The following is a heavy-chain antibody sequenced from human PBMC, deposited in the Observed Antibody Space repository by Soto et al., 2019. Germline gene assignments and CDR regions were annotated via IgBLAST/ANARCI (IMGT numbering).Heavy chain of an antibody. CDR3: ARQDCISTRCYPPGWFEL. Sequence: PSETLSLTCSVSGRSISSYYGSWIRQPPGKGLEWIGYIYYSGSTNYNPSLKSRVTISVDTSKNQFSLKRSSVTAADTAVYYCARQDCISTRCYPPGWFELWGPRTLDTVSS. CDR1: GRSISSYY. CDR2: IYYSGST. V-gene: IGHV4-59*01. J-gene: IGHJ5*02. D-gene: IGHD2-2*01.